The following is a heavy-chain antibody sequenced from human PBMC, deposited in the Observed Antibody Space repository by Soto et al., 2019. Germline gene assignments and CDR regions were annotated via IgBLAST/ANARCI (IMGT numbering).Heavy chain of an antibody. CDR3: VRSVVVVTALYY. Sequence: QVQLVQTGAEEKKPGASVKVSCKASGYTFTSYAMHWVRQAPGQRLEWMGWINAGNGNTKYSQKFQGRVTITRDTSASTAYMELSSLRSEDTAVYYCVRSVVVVTALYYWGQVSLVTVSS. D-gene: IGHD2-21*02. CDR1: GYTFTSYA. CDR2: INAGNGNT. J-gene: IGHJ4*02. V-gene: IGHV1-3*05.